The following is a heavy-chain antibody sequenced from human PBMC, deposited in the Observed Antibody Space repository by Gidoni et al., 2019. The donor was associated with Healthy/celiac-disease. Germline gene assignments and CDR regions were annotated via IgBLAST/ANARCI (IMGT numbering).Heavy chain of an antibody. V-gene: IGHV1-69*06. CDR3: AREPLPHCSGGSCSSGS. J-gene: IGHJ5*02. Sequence: QVQLVQSGAEVKKPGSSVTVSCKASGGTFSSYAIRWVRQAPGQGLELMGGIIPIFGTANYAQKFQGRVTITADKSTSTAYMELSSLRSEDTAVYYCAREPLPHCSGGSCSSGSWGQGTLVTVSS. CDR2: IIPIFGTA. CDR1: GGTFSSYA. D-gene: IGHD2-15*01.